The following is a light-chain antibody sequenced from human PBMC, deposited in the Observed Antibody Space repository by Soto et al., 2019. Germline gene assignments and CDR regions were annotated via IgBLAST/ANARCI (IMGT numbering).Light chain of an antibody. CDR2: TAS. Sequence: DVQLTQSPSFLSASVGDRVTITCRVSQGITNYLAWYQQKPGKAPKPLIYTASTLQSGVPSRFSGSGAGAEFTLTITGLQPEDFATYFCQQFHTYPWTFGQGTKVDI. CDR1: QGITNY. V-gene: IGKV1-9*01. J-gene: IGKJ1*01. CDR3: QQFHTYPWT.